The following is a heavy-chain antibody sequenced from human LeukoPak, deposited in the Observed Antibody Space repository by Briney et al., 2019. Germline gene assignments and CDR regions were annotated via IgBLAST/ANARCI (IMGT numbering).Heavy chain of an antibody. D-gene: IGHD3-10*01. Sequence: GGSLRLSCAASGFTFSSYNMIWVRQAPGKGLEWVSFISNSNSYIYYADSVKGRFTVSRDNAKNSLYLQMNSLRAEDTAVYYCARHSGSRYDPTQPKYYFDYWGQGTLVTVSS. CDR1: GFTFSSYN. J-gene: IGHJ4*02. V-gene: IGHV3-21*01. CDR3: ARHSGSRYDPTQPKYYFDY. CDR2: ISNSNSYI.